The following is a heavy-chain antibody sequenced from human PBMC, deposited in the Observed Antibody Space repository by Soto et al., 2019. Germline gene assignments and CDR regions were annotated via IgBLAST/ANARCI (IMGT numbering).Heavy chain of an antibody. D-gene: IGHD3-3*01. CDR1: GFTFSSYG. CDR2: ISYDGSNK. J-gene: IGHJ4*02. CDR3: AKDLYYDFWSGYPDY. Sequence: QVQLVESGGGVVQPGRSLRLSCAASGFTFSSYGMHWVRQAPGKGLEWAAVISYDGSNKYYADSVKGRFTISRDNSKNTLYLQMNSLRAEDTAVYYCAKDLYYDFWSGYPDYWGQGTLVTVSS. V-gene: IGHV3-30*18.